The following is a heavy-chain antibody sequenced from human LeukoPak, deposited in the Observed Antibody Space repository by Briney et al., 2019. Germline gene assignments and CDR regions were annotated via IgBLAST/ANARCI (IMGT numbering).Heavy chain of an antibody. Sequence: GESLKISCKGSGYIFTNYWIAWVRQMPGKGLEWMGIIYPGDSDTTYSPSFQGQVTISADKSISTAYLQWSSLKASDTAMYYCARHSSGWYVIPDYWGQGTLVTVSS. J-gene: IGHJ4*02. V-gene: IGHV5-51*01. D-gene: IGHD6-19*01. CDR3: ARHSSGWYVIPDY. CDR1: GYIFTNYW. CDR2: IYPGDSDT.